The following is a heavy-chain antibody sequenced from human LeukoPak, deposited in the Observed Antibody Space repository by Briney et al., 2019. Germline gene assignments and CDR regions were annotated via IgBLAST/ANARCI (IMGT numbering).Heavy chain of an antibody. J-gene: IGHJ4*02. CDR2: INPNSGDT. CDR3: ARESQGFGY. CDR1: GYTFTGYY. V-gene: IGHV1-2*02. D-gene: IGHD3-16*01. Sequence: ASVNVSCKASGYTFTGYYMHWVRQAPGQGLEWMEWINPNSGDTNYAQKFQGRVTMTRDTSISTAYMELSRLRSEDTAVYYCARESQGFGYWGPGTLVTVSS.